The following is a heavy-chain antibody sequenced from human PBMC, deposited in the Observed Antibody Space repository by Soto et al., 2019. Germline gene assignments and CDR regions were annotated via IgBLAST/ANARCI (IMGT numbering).Heavy chain of an antibody. CDR1: GFTFSSYG. J-gene: IGHJ5*02. CDR2: ISYDGSNK. V-gene: IGHV3-30*18. D-gene: IGHD2-2*01. CDR3: AKDRIVVVPAVIGGWFDP. Sequence: QVQLVESGGGVVQPGRSLRLSCAASGFTFSSYGMHWVRQAPGKGLEWVAVISYDGSNKYYADSVKGRFTISRDNSKNTLYLQMNSLRAEYTAVYYCAKDRIVVVPAVIGGWFDPWGQGTLVTVSS.